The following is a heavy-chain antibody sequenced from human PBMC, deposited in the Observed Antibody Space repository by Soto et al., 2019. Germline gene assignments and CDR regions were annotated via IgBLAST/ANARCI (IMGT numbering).Heavy chain of an antibody. J-gene: IGHJ3*01. CDR1: GFIFGDYS. V-gene: IGHV3-49*03. Sequence: PGGSLRLSCITSGFIFGDYSMSWFRQAPGKGLEWVACIRSKAYGETTEYAASVKGRFTISRDDSKNSLYLQMNSLRAEDTAVYYCARGDYHDNSGPFSDAFDVWGQGTMVTVS. CDR3: ARGDYHDNSGPFSDAFDV. D-gene: IGHD3-22*01. CDR2: IRSKAYGETT.